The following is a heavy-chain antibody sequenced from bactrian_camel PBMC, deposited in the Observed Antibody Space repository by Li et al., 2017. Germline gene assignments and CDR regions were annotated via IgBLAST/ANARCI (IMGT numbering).Heavy chain of an antibody. Sequence: HVQLVESGGGSALAGGSVRLSCAASGYTFNTYSWFRQAPGKEREGVAAIDTGDGSTYYLNSVEGRFTISHDNAKNTLHLQMNSLKPEDTAIYYCAAAKGLPDLLRGGYLSARSYNYWGRGTQVT. CDR3: AAAKGLPDLLRGGYLSARSYNY. J-gene: IGHJ4*01. V-gene: IGHV3S1*01. D-gene: IGHD3*01. CDR1: GYTFNTYS. CDR2: IDTGDGST.